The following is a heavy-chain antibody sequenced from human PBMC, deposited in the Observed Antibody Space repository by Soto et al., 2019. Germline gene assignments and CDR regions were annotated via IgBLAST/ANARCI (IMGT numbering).Heavy chain of an antibody. D-gene: IGHD3-3*01. J-gene: IGHJ4*02. V-gene: IGHV4-59*01. Sequence: SETLSLTCTVSGGSISSYYWSWIRQPPGKGLEWIGYIYYSGSTNYNPSIKSRVTISVDTSKDQFSLKLSSVTAADTAVYYCARGTKTLLRIFGVVNYFDYWGQGTLVTVSS. CDR1: GGSISSYY. CDR3: ARGTKTLLRIFGVVNYFDY. CDR2: IYYSGST.